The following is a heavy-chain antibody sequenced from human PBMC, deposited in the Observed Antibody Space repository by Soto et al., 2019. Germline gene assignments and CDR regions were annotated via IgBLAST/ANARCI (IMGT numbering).Heavy chain of an antibody. V-gene: IGHV3-30*18. CDR1: GFTFSSYG. D-gene: IGHD3-10*01. J-gene: IGHJ6*01. CDR2: ISYDGSNK. CDR3: AKEIGITMVRGVIIRYYYGMDV. Sequence: QVQLVESGGGVVQPGRSLRLSCAASGFTFSSYGMHWVRQAPGKGLEWVAVISYDGSNKYYADSVKGRFTISRDNSKNTLYLQMNSLRAEDTAVYYCAKEIGITMVRGVIIRYYYGMDVW.